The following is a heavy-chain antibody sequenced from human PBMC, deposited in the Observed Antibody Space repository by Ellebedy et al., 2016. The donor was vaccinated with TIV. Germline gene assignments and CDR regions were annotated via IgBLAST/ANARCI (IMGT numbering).Heavy chain of an antibody. D-gene: IGHD5-12*01. V-gene: IGHV1-69*10. Sequence: AASVKVSCKASGGTFSSYGISWARQAPGQGLEWMGGIIPILGKANYAQKFQGRVSITADDSTSTAYMELSGLRSEDTAVYFCARAESGGYAWDYWGQGTLVTVSS. CDR1: GGTFSSYG. CDR3: ARAESGGYAWDY. CDR2: IIPILGKA. J-gene: IGHJ4*02.